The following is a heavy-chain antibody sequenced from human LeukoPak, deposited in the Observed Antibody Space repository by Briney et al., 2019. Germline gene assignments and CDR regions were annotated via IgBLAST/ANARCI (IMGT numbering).Heavy chain of an antibody. Sequence: GGSLRLSCAASGLTFSSYWMSWVRQAPGKGLEWVANIKQDGSEKYYVDSVKGRFTISRDNAKNSLYLQMNSLRAEDTAVYYCARGYSSSSWGYWGQGTLVTVSS. J-gene: IGHJ4*02. D-gene: IGHD6-6*01. V-gene: IGHV3-7*01. CDR2: IKQDGSEK. CDR1: GLTFSSYW. CDR3: ARGYSSSSWGY.